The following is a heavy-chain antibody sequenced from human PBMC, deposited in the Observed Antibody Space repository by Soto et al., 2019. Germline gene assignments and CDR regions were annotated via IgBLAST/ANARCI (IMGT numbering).Heavy chain of an antibody. CDR2: IYHSGST. CDR3: ARGVVAGADY. J-gene: IGHJ4*02. D-gene: IGHD6-19*01. CDR1: DGSISSGGYS. Sequence: QLQLQESGSGLVKPSQTLSLTCAVSDGSISSGGYSWNWIRQPPGKGLEWIGYIYHSGSTYYNPSGKSRVAISIDRSKNQFSLKLSSVTAADTAVYSYARGVVAGADYWGQGTLVTVSS. V-gene: IGHV4-30-2*01.